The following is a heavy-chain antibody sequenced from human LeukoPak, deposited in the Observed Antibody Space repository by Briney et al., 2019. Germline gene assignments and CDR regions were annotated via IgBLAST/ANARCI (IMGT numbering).Heavy chain of an antibody. Sequence: GESLKISCKGSGYGFTCYWIGWVRQMPGKGLEWLGIIYPGDSDTRYNPSLQGQVTISADKSISTAYLQWSSLQASDTAMYYCARQDGSGYYPFDYWGQGTLVTVSS. V-gene: IGHV5-51*01. J-gene: IGHJ4*02. CDR1: GYGFTCYW. D-gene: IGHD3-22*01. CDR3: ARQDGSGYYPFDY. CDR2: IYPGDSDT.